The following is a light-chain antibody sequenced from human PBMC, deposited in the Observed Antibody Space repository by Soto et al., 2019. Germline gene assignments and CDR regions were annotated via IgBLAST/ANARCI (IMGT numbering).Light chain of an antibody. V-gene: IGLV2-23*01. CDR2: EGT. CDR1: NNDVGNYKL. Sequence: QSALTQPASESESPGQSITISCTGTNNDVGNYKLVSWFQHHLGKAPKLIIYEGTKRPSGVSNRFSASQSGNTASLTISGLQAEDEADYYCYSYAGTSTWVFGGGTKVTVL. J-gene: IGLJ3*02. CDR3: YSYAGTSTWV.